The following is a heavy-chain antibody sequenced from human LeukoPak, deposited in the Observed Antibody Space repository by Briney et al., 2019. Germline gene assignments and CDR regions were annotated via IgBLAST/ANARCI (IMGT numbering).Heavy chain of an antibody. V-gene: IGHV3-53*01. CDR2: IYSGGST. J-gene: IGHJ4*02. CDR1: GFTVSSNY. CDR3: AREQHTIYGWYFDY. D-gene: IGHD4-17*01. Sequence: GGSLRLSCAASGFTVSSNYMSWVRQAPGKGLEWVSVIYSGGSTYYADSVKGRFTISRDNSKNTLYLQMNSLRAEDTAVYYCAREQHTIYGWYFDYWGQGTLVTVSS.